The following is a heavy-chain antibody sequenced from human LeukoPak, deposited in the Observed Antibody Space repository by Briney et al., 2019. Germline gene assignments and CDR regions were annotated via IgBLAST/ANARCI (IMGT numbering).Heavy chain of an antibody. Sequence: GGSLRLSCAASGFTFALYAMHWVRHSPGKGLAWDSRMSWNSGSIGYADSGKGRFTISRDNAKNSLYLQMNSVRAEDTALYYCAKDIRLGSGSSGFDYWGQGTLVTVSS. J-gene: IGHJ4*02. V-gene: IGHV3-9*01. D-gene: IGHD3-10*01. CDR3: AKDIRLGSGSSGFDY. CDR1: GFTFALYA. CDR2: MSWNSGSI.